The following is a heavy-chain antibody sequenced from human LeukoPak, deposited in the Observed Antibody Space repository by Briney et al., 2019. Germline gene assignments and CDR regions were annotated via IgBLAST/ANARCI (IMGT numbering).Heavy chain of an antibody. J-gene: IGHJ4*02. CDR3: ARPYSGYDYAYDY. Sequence: PSETLSLTCTVSGGSISSSSYYWGWIRQPPGTGLEWIGSIYYSGSTYYNPSLKSRVTISVDTSKNRFSLKLSSVTAADTAVYYCARPYSGYDYAYDYWGQGTLVTVSS. D-gene: IGHD5-12*01. V-gene: IGHV4-39*01. CDR2: IYYSGST. CDR1: GGSISSSSYY.